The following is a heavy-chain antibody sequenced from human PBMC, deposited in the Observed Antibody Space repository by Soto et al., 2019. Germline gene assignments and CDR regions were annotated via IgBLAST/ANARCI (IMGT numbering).Heavy chain of an antibody. J-gene: IGHJ4*02. V-gene: IGHV3-30-3*01. D-gene: IGHD3-10*01. Sequence: QVQLVESGGGVVQPGRSLRLSCAASGFAFSSYAMHWVRQAPGKGLEWVAVISYDGSNKYYADSVKGRFTISRDNSKNPLYLQMNSLRAEDTAVYYGARDLSGSGDWGQGTLVTVSS. CDR2: ISYDGSNK. CDR1: GFAFSSYA. CDR3: ARDLSGSGD.